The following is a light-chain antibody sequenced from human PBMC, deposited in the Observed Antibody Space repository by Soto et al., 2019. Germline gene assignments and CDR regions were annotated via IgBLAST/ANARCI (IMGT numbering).Light chain of an antibody. Sequence: EIVLTQSPGTLSLSPGERATLSCRASQNVANNYLAWYQRKPGQAPRFLIYDASSRATGIPDRFSGSGSGTDFTLTISRLEPEDFAVYYCEQYGSTPLTFGGGTKVEIK. CDR1: QNVANNY. CDR3: EQYGSTPLT. J-gene: IGKJ4*01. V-gene: IGKV3-20*01. CDR2: DAS.